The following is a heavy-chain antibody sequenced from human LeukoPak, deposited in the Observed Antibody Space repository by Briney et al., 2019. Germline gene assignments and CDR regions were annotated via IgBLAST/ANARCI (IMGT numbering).Heavy chain of an antibody. CDR1: GFTFSSYA. J-gene: IGHJ4*02. Sequence: GGSLRLSCAASGFTFSSYAMSWVRQAPGKGLEWVSAISGSGGSTYYADSVKGRFTISRDNSKNTLYLQMSSLRAEDTAVYYCATTMVRGVMNFDYWGQGTLVTVSS. CDR2: ISGSGGST. D-gene: IGHD3-10*01. CDR3: ATTMVRGVMNFDY. V-gene: IGHV3-23*01.